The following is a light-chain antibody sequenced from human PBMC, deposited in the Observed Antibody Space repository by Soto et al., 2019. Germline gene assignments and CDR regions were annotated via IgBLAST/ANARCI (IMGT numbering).Light chain of an antibody. J-gene: IGLJ2*01. V-gene: IGLV2-14*01. CDR2: DVN. Sequence: QSVLTQPASVSGSPGQSITISCTGTSSDVGGYNYVSWYQQDPGKAPKLMIYDVNNRPSGVSNRFSGSKSGNTASLTISGLKAEDEAYYYCSSYTSSSTLAVFGGGTKVTVL. CDR3: SSYTSSSTLAV. CDR1: SSDVGGYNY.